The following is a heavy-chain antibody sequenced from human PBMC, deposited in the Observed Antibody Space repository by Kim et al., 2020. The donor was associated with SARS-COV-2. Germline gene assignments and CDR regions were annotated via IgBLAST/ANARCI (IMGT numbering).Heavy chain of an antibody. J-gene: IGHJ6*02. CDR3: VRQDYYGSGSYMSYYYGMDV. Sequence: GGSLRLSCAASGFTVSSNYMSWVRQTPGKGLEWVSVIYSGGRTYYADSVKGRFTISRDNFKNTLYLQMNSLRAEDTAVYYCVRQDYYGSGSYMSYYYGMDVWGQGTTVTVSS. CDR2: IYSGGRT. CDR1: GFTVSSNY. D-gene: IGHD3-10*01. V-gene: IGHV3-53*01.